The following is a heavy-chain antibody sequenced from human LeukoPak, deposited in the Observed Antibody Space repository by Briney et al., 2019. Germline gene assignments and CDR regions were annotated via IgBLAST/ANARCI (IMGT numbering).Heavy chain of an antibody. V-gene: IGHV4-59*01. CDR3: ARVYYDFWSGYSNWFDP. D-gene: IGHD3-3*01. CDR2: IYYSGST. J-gene: IGHJ5*02. Sequence: SETLSLTCTVSGGSISSYYWSWVRQPPGKGLEWIGYIYYSGSTNYNPSLKSRVTISVDTSKNQFSLKLSSVTAADTAVYYCARVYYDFWSGYSNWFDPWGQGTLVTVSS. CDR1: GGSISSYY.